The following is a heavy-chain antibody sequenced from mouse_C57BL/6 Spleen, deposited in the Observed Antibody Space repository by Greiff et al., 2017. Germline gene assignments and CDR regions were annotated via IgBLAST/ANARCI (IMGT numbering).Heavy chain of an antibody. D-gene: IGHD1-1*01. V-gene: IGHV1-64*01. CDR1: GYTFTSYW. CDR3: ASLFITTVVAYYFDY. Sequence: VQLQQPGAELVKPGASVKLSCKASGYTFTSYWMHWVKQRPGQGLEWIGMIHPNSGSTNYNEKFKSKATLTVDKSSSTAYMQLSSLTSEDSAVYYCASLFITTVVAYYFDYWGQGTTLTVSS. J-gene: IGHJ2*01. CDR2: IHPNSGST.